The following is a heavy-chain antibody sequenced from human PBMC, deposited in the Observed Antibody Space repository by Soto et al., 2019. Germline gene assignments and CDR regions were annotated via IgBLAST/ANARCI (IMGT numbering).Heavy chain of an antibody. CDR1: GFTFSNAW. CDR3: TTDSSGYSPGDAFDI. J-gene: IGHJ3*02. CDR2: IKSKTDGGTT. V-gene: IGHV3-15*07. D-gene: IGHD3-22*01. Sequence: GGSLRLSCAASGFTFSNAWMNWVRQAPGKGLEWVGRIKSKTDGGTTDYAAPVKGRFTISRDDSKNTLYLQMNSLKTEDTAVYYCTTDSSGYSPGDAFDIWGQGTMVTVSS.